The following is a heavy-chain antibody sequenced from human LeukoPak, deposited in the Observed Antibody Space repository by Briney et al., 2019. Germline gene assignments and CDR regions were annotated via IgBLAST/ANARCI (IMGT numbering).Heavy chain of an antibody. V-gene: IGHV4-38-2*02. CDR3: ARVSGYDWESFYDY. CDR1: GYSISSGHY. D-gene: IGHD5-12*01. CDR2: MYHSGST. Sequence: SETLSLTCTVSGYSISSGHYWGWIRQPPGKGLEWIGSMYHSGSTNYNPSLKSRVTISVDTSKNQFSLKLSSVTAADTAVYYCARVSGYDWESFYDYWGQGTLVTVSS. J-gene: IGHJ4*02.